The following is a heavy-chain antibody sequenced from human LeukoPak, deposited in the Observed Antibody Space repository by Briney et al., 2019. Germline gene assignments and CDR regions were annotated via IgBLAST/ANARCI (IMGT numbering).Heavy chain of an antibody. D-gene: IGHD6-19*01. Sequence: PGGSLRLSCAASGFTFGSSVMNWVRQAPGKGLEWVSGISANGGSTYYADSVKGRFTISRDTSKNTLYLQMNSLRAEDTAVYYCAKAWSSDWYGYWGQGTLVTVSS. CDR2: ISANGGST. CDR1: GFTFGSSV. V-gene: IGHV3-23*01. CDR3: AKAWSSDWYGY. J-gene: IGHJ4*02.